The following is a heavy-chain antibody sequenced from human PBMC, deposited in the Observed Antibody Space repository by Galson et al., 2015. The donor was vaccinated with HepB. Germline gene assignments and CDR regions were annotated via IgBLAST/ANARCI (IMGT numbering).Heavy chain of an antibody. CDR3: AKARQSESTGGPFDH. J-gene: IGHJ4*02. CDR2: LSFHGSNK. CDR1: GFTFSSYG. Sequence: SLRLSCAASGFTFSSYGMHWVRQAPGQGLEWLAGLSFHGSNKYYADSVKGRFTISRDNSKNTVFLQMNSLRPEDTALYYCAKARQSESTGGPFDHWGQEILVTVSS. D-gene: IGHD4-11*01. V-gene: IGHV3-30*18.